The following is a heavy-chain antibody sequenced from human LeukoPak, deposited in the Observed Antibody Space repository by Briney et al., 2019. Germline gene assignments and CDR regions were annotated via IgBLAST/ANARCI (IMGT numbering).Heavy chain of an antibody. CDR1: GFTFSSYG. V-gene: IGHV3-30*18. D-gene: IGHD6-19*01. J-gene: IGHJ4*02. CDR3: AKDLSEQWLEKVLGY. CDR2: ISYDGSNK. Sequence: PGGSLRLSCAASGFTFSSYGMHWVRQAPGKGLEWVAVISYDGSNKYYADSVKGRFTISRDNSKNTLYLQMNSLRAEDTAVYYCAKDLSEQWLEKVLGYWGQGTLVTVSS.